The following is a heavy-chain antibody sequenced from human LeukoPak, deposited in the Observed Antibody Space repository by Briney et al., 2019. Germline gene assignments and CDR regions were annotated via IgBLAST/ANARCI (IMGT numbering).Heavy chain of an antibody. V-gene: IGHV3-23*01. Sequence: QPGGSLRLSCVASGFTLSNYAMSWVRQAPGKGLEWVSAITGSGTNRYYADSLKGRFTTSRDNSKNTVFLQMNSLRHEDTAIYYCVIWGDYDVLTGYYVPDYWGQGTLVTVAS. CDR2: ITGSGTNR. J-gene: IGHJ4*02. D-gene: IGHD3-9*01. CDR1: GFTLSNYA. CDR3: VIWGDYDVLTGYYVPDY.